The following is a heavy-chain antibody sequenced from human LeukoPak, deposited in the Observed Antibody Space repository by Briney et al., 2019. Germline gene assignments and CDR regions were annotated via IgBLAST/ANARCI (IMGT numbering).Heavy chain of an antibody. J-gene: IGHJ5*02. CDR1: GFIFGDFY. D-gene: IGHD4-11*01. CDR3: ARDPEYSDT. Sequence: GGSLRLSCVGSGFIFGDFYMNWIRQAPGKGLEWISFITSSGDTIYYADSVKGRFTVSRDNAKNSLYLQRNSLRAEDTAVYFCARDPEYSDTGGQGTLVSVSS. CDR2: ITSSGDTI. V-gene: IGHV3-11*01.